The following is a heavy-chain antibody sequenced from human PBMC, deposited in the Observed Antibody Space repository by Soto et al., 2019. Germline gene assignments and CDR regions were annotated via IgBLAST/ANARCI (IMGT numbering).Heavy chain of an antibody. CDR2: INPNSGGT. D-gene: IGHD3-9*01. Sequence: PGASVKVPCKASGYTFTGYYMHWVRQAPGQGLEWMGWINPNSGGTNYAQKFQGWVTMTRDTSISTAYMELSRLRSDDTAVYYCARLFGRLGGWFDPWGQGTLVTVPS. CDR1: GYTFTGYY. V-gene: IGHV1-2*04. CDR3: ARLFGRLGGWFDP. J-gene: IGHJ5*02.